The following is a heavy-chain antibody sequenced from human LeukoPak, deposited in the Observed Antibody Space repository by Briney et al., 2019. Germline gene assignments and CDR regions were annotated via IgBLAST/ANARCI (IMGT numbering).Heavy chain of an antibody. J-gene: IGHJ4*02. CDR2: ISYDGSNK. CDR3: AKESYGDYYFDY. D-gene: IGHD4-17*01. V-gene: IGHV3-30-3*01. Sequence: GRSLRLSCAASGFTFSNYAMHWVRQTPGKGLEWVAVISYDGSNKYYAESVKGRFTISRDNSKNTLYLQMNSLRAEDTAVYYCAKESYGDYYFDYWGQGTLVTVSS. CDR1: GFTFSNYA.